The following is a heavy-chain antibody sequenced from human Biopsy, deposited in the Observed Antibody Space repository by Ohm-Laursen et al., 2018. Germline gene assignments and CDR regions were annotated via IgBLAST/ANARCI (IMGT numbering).Heavy chain of an antibody. V-gene: IGHV4-4*07. CDR3: ASAGYNPDWNFDL. CDR1: GGSIISYY. J-gene: IGHJ2*01. D-gene: IGHD5-24*01. CDR2: IYSSGGT. Sequence: TLSLTCTVSGGSIISYYWTWIRQPAGKGLEWIGRIYSSGGTNYNPPLKSRVTMSVNTSKKQFSLRLSSVTAADTAVYYCASAGYNPDWNFDLWGRGTRVTVSS.